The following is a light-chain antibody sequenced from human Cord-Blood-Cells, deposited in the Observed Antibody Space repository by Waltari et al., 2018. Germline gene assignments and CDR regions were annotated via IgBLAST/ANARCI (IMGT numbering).Light chain of an antibody. CDR1: SSNIGSNY. CDR2: RNN. CDR3: AAWDDSLSGFYV. V-gene: IGLV1-47*01. J-gene: IGLJ1*01. Sequence: QSVLTQPPSASGTPGQRVTISCSGSSSNIGSNYVYWYQQPPGTAPKLLIYRNNHRPSGVPDRVSGSKSGTSASLAISGLRSEDEADYYCAAWDDSLSGFYVFGTGTKVTVL.